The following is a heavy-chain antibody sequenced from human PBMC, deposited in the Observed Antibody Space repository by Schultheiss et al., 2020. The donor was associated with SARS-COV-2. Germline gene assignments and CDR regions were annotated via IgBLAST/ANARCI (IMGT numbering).Heavy chain of an antibody. J-gene: IGHJ4*02. V-gene: IGHV1-69*01. CDR3: ARVRDSNTFDY. CDR2: IIPIFGTA. CDR1: GGTFSSYA. Sequence: GGSLRLSCKASGGTFSSYAISWVRQAPGQGLEWMGGIIPIFGTANYAQKFQGRVTITADESTSTAYMELSSLRSEDTAVYYCARVRDSNTFDYWGQGTLVTVSS. D-gene: IGHD4-11*01.